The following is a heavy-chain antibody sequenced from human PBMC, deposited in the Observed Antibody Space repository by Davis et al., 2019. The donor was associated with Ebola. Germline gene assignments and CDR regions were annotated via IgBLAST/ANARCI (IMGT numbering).Heavy chain of an antibody. Sequence: ASVKVSCKASGYTFTSYGISWVRQAPGQGLEWMGWISAYNGNTNYAQKLQGRVTMTTDTSISTAYMELSRLRSDDTAVYYCARGPRRPAVTATELGAFDIWGQGTMVTVSS. CDR1: GYTFTSYG. V-gene: IGHV1-18*01. CDR2: ISAYNGNT. J-gene: IGHJ3*02. CDR3: ARGPRRPAVTATELGAFDI. D-gene: IGHD2-21*02.